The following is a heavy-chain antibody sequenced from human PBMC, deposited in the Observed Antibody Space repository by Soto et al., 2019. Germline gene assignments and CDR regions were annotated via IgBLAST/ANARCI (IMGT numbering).Heavy chain of an antibody. V-gene: IGHV1-18*04. J-gene: IGHJ4*02. CDR1: GYTFTKYD. Sequence: ASVKVTCKASGYTFTKYDISWVRQAPGQGLEWLGLISPNSGRPSYAQKFEGRVTMTTDTSTTTAYLELRSLRSDDTAVYYCVRQYYDFWTDYPDFDYWGQGTLVTVSS. CDR2: ISPNSGRP. CDR3: VRQYYDFWTDYPDFDY. D-gene: IGHD3-3*01.